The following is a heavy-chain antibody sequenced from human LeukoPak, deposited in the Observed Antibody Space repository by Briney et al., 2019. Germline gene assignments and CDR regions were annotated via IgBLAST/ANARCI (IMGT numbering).Heavy chain of an antibody. CDR1: GGSFSGYY. D-gene: IGHD3-10*01. CDR3: ARGGPEYCGSGSYYGGRPFDY. Sequence: PSETLSLTCAVYGGSFSGYYWSWIRQPPGKGLEWIGEINHSGSTNYNPSLKSRVTISVDTSKNQFSLKLSSVTAADTAVYYCARGGPEYCGSGSYYGGRPFDYWGQGTLVTVSS. V-gene: IGHV4-34*01. J-gene: IGHJ4*02. CDR2: INHSGST.